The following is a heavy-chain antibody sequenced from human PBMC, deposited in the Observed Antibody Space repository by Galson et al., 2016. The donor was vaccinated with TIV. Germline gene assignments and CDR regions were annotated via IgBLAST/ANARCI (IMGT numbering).Heavy chain of an antibody. Sequence: LRLSCAASGFTFSSYTMTWVRQAPGKGLEWVSSIRSSSSYKSYADSVKGRFTISRDNAKNSLYLQMNSLRAEDTAVYYCARDIFPYYGMDVWGQGTTVTVSS. CDR3: ARDIFPYYGMDV. CDR1: GFTFSSYT. V-gene: IGHV3-21*01. CDR2: IRSSSSYK. D-gene: IGHD2-21*01. J-gene: IGHJ6*02.